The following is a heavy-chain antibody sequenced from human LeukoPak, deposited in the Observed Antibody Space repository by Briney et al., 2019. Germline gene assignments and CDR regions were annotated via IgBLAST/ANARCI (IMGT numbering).Heavy chain of an antibody. CDR1: GYTFTNYD. D-gene: IGHD1-26*01. V-gene: IGHV1-8*03. CDR3: ARARRDLLAFDL. CDR2: MNPNSGKA. Sequence: GASVKVSCKASGYTFTNYDINWVRQATGQGLEWMGWMNPNSGKAGYAHKFQGRVTITRNPSITTAYMELSSLRSEDTAVYYCARARRDLLAFDLWGQGTMVTVSS. J-gene: IGHJ3*01.